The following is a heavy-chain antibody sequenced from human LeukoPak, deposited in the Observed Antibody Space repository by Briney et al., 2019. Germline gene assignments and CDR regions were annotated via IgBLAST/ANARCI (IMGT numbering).Heavy chain of an antibody. V-gene: IGHV4-30-4*08. CDR1: GGSVSSGDYY. CDR3: ARADTYLDC. CDR2: IYYSGST. J-gene: IGHJ4*02. Sequence: SQTLSLTCTVSGGSVSSGDYYWNWIRQPPGKGLEWIGNIYYSGSTSYNPSLKSRVTTSIDTSKNQFSLNLNSVTAADTAVYYCARADTYLDCWGQGILVTVSS. D-gene: IGHD5-18*01.